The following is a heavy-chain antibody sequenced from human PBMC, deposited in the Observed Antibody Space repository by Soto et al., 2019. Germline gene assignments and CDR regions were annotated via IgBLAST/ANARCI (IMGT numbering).Heavy chain of an antibody. CDR1: GGSFSNFR. J-gene: IGHJ4*02. CDR2: IVPVFGRP. D-gene: IGHD5-12*01. CDR3: AREGSGYNF. Sequence: GASVKVSCKASGGSFSNFRISWVRQAPGQGLGWVGGIVPVFGRPNYAQRFRGRLTITADESTSTGYMELIGLRSDDTAVYYCAREGSGYNFWGQGTQVTVSS. V-gene: IGHV1-69*13.